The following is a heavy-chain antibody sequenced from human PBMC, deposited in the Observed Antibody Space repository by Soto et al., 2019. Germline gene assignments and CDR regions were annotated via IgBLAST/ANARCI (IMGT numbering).Heavy chain of an antibody. CDR2: VFYTGRA. J-gene: IGHJ6*02. Sequence: SETLSLTCTFSGGSLVSYYWRWIRQPPGKGLEWIGYVFYTGRANYNASLKSRVSISLDTSNYQFSLKLSSVTAADTAVYYCARDGDRRMTTNPYYDNGMDVWGPGTTVTVSS. V-gene: IGHV4-59*01. CDR3: ARDGDRRMTTNPYYDNGMDV. D-gene: IGHD3-22*01. CDR1: GGSLVSYY.